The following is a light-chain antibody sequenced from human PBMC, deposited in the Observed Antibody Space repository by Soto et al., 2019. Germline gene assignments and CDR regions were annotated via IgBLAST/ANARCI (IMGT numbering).Light chain of an antibody. CDR1: QSVGTN. V-gene: IGKV3-11*01. CDR2: DVS. CDR3: LQRRNCPIT. J-gene: IGKJ5*01. Sequence: VRRQSRHPLALSPGERVTISSRTSQSVGTNLAWYQQKPGKAPKLLIYDVSNMPTGIPARFSGSGSGTDFTLTISSLQPEDVATYYCLQRRNCPITFGQGTRLEI.